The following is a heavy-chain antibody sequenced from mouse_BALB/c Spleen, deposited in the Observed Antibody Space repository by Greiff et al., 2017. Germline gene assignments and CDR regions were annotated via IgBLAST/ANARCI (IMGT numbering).Heavy chain of an antibody. CDR2: INSNGGST. CDR3: ARARRDMDY. J-gene: IGHJ4*01. V-gene: IGHV5-6-3*01. CDR1: GFTFSSYG. Sequence: EVQVVESGGGLVQPGGSLKLSCAASGFTFSSYGMSWVRQTPDKRLELVATINSNGGSTYYPDSVKGRFTISRDNAKNTLYLQMSCLKSEDTAMYYCARARRDMDYWGQGTSVTVSS. D-gene: IGHD2-12*01.